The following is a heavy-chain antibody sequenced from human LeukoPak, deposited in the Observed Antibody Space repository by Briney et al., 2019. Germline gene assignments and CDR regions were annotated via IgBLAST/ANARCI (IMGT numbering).Heavy chain of an antibody. V-gene: IGHV1-69*04. J-gene: IGHJ4*02. Sequence: SVKVSCKASGGTFSSYAISWVRQAPGQGLEWMGRIIPILGIANYAQKFQGRVTITADKSTSTAYMELSSLRSEDTAVYYCARAPPRLRLGELSPMDYWGQGTLVTVSS. D-gene: IGHD3-16*02. CDR2: IIPILGIA. CDR3: ARAPPRLRLGELSPMDY. CDR1: GGTFSSYA.